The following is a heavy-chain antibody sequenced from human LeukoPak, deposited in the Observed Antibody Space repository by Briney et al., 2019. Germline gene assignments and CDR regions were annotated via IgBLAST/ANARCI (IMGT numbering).Heavy chain of an antibody. Sequence: RGSLRVSCAASGFSFKTYNMNWVRPTPGGGLGWVSCISIVGHIFYPADSVKGRFTLSRDNAKNLLFLQMNNLKGEDTAVYLCARALTHPRSPKFFDYWGQGALVSVSS. J-gene: IGHJ4*02. V-gene: IGHV3-48*01. CDR3: ARALTHPRSPKFFDY. D-gene: IGHD3-10*01. CDR2: ISIVGHIF. CDR1: GFSFKTYN.